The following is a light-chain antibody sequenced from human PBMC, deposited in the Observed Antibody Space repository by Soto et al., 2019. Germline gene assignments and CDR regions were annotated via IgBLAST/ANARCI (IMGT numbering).Light chain of an antibody. Sequence: EIVLTQSPATLSVSPGERATLSCRASQSVRSNLAWYQQKAGQAPRLLIFDASTRATNIPARFSGSGSGTEFTLTISSLQSEAFAVYYCQQYSNWPPLTFGGGTKGEI. V-gene: IGKV3-15*01. J-gene: IGKJ4*01. CDR1: QSVRSN. CDR2: DAS. CDR3: QQYSNWPPLT.